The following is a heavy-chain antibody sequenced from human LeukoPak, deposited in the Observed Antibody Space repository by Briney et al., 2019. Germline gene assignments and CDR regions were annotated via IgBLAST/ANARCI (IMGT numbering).Heavy chain of an antibody. CDR1: GFTFSSYW. Sequence: GGSLRLSCAASGFTFSSYWMHWVRHAPGKGLVWVSRINSDGSSTIYADSVKGRFTISRDNAKNTLYLQMNSLRAEDTAVYYCARSYYDYVWGSYRYTSGGYYYMDVWGKGTTVTISS. CDR2: INSDGSST. J-gene: IGHJ6*03. V-gene: IGHV3-74*01. CDR3: ARSYYDYVWGSYRYTSGGYYYMDV. D-gene: IGHD3-16*02.